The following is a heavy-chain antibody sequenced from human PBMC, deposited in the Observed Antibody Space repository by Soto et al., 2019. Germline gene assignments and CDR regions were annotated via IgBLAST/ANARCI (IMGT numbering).Heavy chain of an antibody. CDR3: AKAWYSSGWPDAFDI. V-gene: IGHV3-30*18. J-gene: IGHJ3*02. CDR2: ISYDGSNK. D-gene: IGHD6-19*01. Sequence: GGSLRLSCAASGFTFSSYGMHWVRQAPGKGLEWVAVISYDGSNKYYADSVKGRFTISRDNSKNTLYLQMNSLRAEDTAVYYCAKAWYSSGWPDAFDIWGQGTKVTVSS. CDR1: GFTFSSYG.